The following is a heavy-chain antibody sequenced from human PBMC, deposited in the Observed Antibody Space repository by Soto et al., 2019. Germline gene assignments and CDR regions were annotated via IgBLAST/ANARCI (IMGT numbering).Heavy chain of an antibody. D-gene: IGHD2-15*01. CDR2: IYSDWSTT. V-gene: IGHV3-74*01. CDR3: ARALGGNDDY. Sequence: GGSLRLSSAASGFTFSSYWMHWVRQAPGKGLVWVSRIYSDWSTTDYADSVKGRFTISRDNAKNTLYLQMNSLRAEDTAVYYCARALGGNDDYWGQGTLVTVSS. CDR1: GFTFSSYW. J-gene: IGHJ4*02.